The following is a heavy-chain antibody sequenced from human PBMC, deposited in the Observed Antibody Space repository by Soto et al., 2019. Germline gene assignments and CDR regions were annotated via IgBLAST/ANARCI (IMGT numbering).Heavy chain of an antibody. CDR1: GGTFNFYS. V-gene: IGHV1-69*02. Sequence: QVQLVQSGAEVKKPGSSVKVSCTASGGTFNFYSISWVRQAPGQGLEWVGRVIPMVGMSEYAQKFQGRVTITADKSTSTAYMNLRSLRSEDTAVYYSATNYASGSAHFDYWGQGTLVTVSS. CDR2: VIPMVGMS. J-gene: IGHJ4*02. CDR3: ATNYASGSAHFDY. D-gene: IGHD3-16*01.